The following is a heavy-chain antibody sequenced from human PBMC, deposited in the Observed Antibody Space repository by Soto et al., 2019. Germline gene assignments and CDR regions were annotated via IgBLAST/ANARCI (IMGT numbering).Heavy chain of an antibody. D-gene: IGHD3-16*01. CDR2: ISAYNDYT. CDR3: ARGGYYDSSWGKLSHYGLDV. J-gene: IGHJ6*02. V-gene: IGHV1-18*01. Sequence: QVQLVQSAAEVKKPGASVKVSCKASGYTFIRYGITWVRQAPGQGLEWMGWISAYNDYTIYAQKLQGRVTMTTDTTTGIGYMEFRSLKPDATVVYYCARGGYYDSSWGKLSHYGLDVWGQGTSVTVAS. CDR1: GYTFIRYG.